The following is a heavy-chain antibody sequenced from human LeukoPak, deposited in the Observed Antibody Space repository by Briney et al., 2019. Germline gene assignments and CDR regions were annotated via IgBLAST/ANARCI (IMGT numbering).Heavy chain of an antibody. J-gene: IGHJ4*02. CDR2: ISWDGGST. D-gene: IGHD2-2*01. CDR3: AKDWDCSSTSCYFKYSSSWYFDY. V-gene: IGHV3-43D*03. Sequence: PGGSLRLSCAASGFTFDDYAMHWVRQAPGKGLEWVSLISWDGGSTYYADSVKGRFTISRDNSKNSLYLQMNSLRAEDTALYYCAKDWDCSSTSCYFKYSSSWYFDYWGQGTLVTVSS. CDR1: GFTFDDYA.